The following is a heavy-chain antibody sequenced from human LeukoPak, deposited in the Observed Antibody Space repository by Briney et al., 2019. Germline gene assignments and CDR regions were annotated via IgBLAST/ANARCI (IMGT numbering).Heavy chain of an antibody. D-gene: IGHD2-2*01. Sequence: SETLSLTCAVYGGSFSGYCWSWIRQPPGKGLEWIGEINHSGSTNYNPSLKSRVTISVDTSKNQFSLKLSSVTAADTAVYYCARGRPPAATFDYWGQGTLVTVSS. CDR2: INHSGST. CDR1: GGSFSGYC. J-gene: IGHJ4*02. CDR3: ARGRPPAATFDY. V-gene: IGHV4-34*01.